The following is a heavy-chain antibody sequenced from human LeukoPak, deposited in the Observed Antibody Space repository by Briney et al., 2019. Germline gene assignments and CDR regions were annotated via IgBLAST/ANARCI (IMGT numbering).Heavy chain of an antibody. D-gene: IGHD3-22*01. CDR3: ARGLMGGYPHFDY. CDR1: GFTFSSYD. Sequence: GGSLRLSCAASGFTFSSYDMSWVRQAPGKGLEWVSAISGSGGSTYYADSVKGRFTISRDNSKSTLYLQMNSLRAEDTAVYYCARGLMGGYPHFDYWGQGTLVTVSS. V-gene: IGHV3-23*01. J-gene: IGHJ4*02. CDR2: ISGSGGST.